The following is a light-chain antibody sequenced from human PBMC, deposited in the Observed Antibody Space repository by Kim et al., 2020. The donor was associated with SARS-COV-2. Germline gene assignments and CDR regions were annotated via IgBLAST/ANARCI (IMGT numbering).Light chain of an antibody. V-gene: IGKV1-39*01. J-gene: IGKJ5*01. CDR1: QSISMY. CDR2: TAS. Sequence: SVGDRVTITCRASQSISMYLNWYQHKPGKAPKLLIYTASSLQSGVPSRFSGSGSGTDFTLTISSLQPEDFATYYCQQSYSTPPITFGQGTRLEIK. CDR3: QQSYSTPPIT.